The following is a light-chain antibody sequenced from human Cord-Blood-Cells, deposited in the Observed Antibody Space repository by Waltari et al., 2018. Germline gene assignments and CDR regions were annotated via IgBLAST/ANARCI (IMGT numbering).Light chain of an antibody. Sequence: QSALTQPASVSGSPGQSITISCTGTSSDVGSYNLVSWYQQQPGKAPKLMIYEGSKRPSGVSNRCSGSKVGNTASLTISGLQAEDEADYYCCSYAGSSTWVFGGGTKLTVL. CDR3: CSYAGSSTWV. V-gene: IGLV2-23*01. J-gene: IGLJ3*02. CDR2: EGS. CDR1: SSDVGSYNL.